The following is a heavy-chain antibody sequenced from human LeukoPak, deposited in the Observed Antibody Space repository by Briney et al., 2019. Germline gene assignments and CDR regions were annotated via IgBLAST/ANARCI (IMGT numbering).Heavy chain of an antibody. V-gene: IGHV4-31*03. Sequence: SQTLSLTCTVSGGSISSGGYYWGWIRQHPGKGLEWIGYIYYSGSTYYNPSLKSRVTISVDTSKNQFSLKLSSVTAADTAVYYCARGYCSGGSCFDYWGQGTPVTVSS. CDR2: IYYSGST. CDR3: ARGYCSGGSCFDY. CDR1: GGSISSGGYY. D-gene: IGHD2-15*01. J-gene: IGHJ4*02.